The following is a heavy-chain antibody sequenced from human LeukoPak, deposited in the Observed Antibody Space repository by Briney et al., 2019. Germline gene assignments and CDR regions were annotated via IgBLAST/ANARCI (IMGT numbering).Heavy chain of an antibody. V-gene: IGHV3-49*03. D-gene: IGHD2-15*01. CDR3: TRGQDIVVVVAATPPNFDY. J-gene: IGHJ4*02. CDR2: IRSKAYGGTT. Sequence: GRSLRLSCTASGFTFGDYAMSWFRQAPGKGLEWVGFIRSKAYGGTTEYAASVKGRFTISRDDSKSIAYLQMNSLKTEDTAVYYCTRGQDIVVVVAATPPNFDYWGQGTLVTVSS. CDR1: GFTFGDYA.